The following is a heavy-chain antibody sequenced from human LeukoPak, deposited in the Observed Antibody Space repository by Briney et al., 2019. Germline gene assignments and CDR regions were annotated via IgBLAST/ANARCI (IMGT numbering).Heavy chain of an antibody. CDR2: INPNSGDT. V-gene: IGHV1-2*02. CDR1: GYTFTGYY. CDR3: ARGITIFGIRYYYYYMDV. Sequence: ASVKVSCKASGYTFTGYYMHWVRQAPGQGLEWMGWINPNSGDTNYSQKFKDRVTMTGDTSISTAYLELSSLRSDDTAVYYCARGITIFGIRYYYYYMDVWGKGTTVTSP. D-gene: IGHD3-3*01. J-gene: IGHJ6*03.